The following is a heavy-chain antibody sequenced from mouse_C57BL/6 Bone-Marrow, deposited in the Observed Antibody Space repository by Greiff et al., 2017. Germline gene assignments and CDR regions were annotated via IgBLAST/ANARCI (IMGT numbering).Heavy chain of an antibody. CDR2: IYPRSGNT. CDR1: GYTFTSYG. J-gene: IGHJ3*01. Sequence: QVQLQQSGAELARPGASVKLSCKASGYTFTSYGISWVKQRTGQGLEWIGEIYPRSGNTYYNEKFKGKATLTADKSSSTAYMELRSLTSEYSAVYFCARRHYGNYVGCAYWGQGTLVTVSA. V-gene: IGHV1-81*01. D-gene: IGHD2-1*01. CDR3: ARRHYGNYVGCAY.